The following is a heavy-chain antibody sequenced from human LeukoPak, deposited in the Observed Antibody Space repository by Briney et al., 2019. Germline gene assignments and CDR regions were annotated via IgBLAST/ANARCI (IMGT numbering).Heavy chain of an antibody. Sequence: PSETLSLTCTVSGGSISSSTYYWGWIRQPPGKGLEWIGSIYYRGNSYYNPSLKSRVTISVDTSKNHFSLKLTSVTAADTAVYYCARVYGPVDYWGQGTLVTVSS. CDR3: ARVYGPVDY. D-gene: IGHD2-8*01. CDR2: IYYRGNS. V-gene: IGHV4-39*07. CDR1: GGSISSSTYY. J-gene: IGHJ4*02.